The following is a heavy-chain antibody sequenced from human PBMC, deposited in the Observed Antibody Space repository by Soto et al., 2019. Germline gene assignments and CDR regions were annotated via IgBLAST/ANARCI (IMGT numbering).Heavy chain of an antibody. D-gene: IGHD6-6*01. CDR2: IIPLYGTV. CDR3: ARVSFMEQLVAFDY. Sequence: SVKVSCKASGGTFNSYGISWVRQAPGQGLDWMGVIIPLYGTVNYAQKFQGRVSITADKSTSTAYMDLNSLRSDDTAVYYCARVSFMEQLVAFDYWGQGTLVTVSS. J-gene: IGHJ4*02. CDR1: GGTFNSYG. V-gene: IGHV1-69*06.